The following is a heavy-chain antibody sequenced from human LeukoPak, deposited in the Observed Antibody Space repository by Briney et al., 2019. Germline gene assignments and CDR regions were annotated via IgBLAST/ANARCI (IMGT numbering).Heavy chain of an antibody. CDR1: GGSISSHY. CDR3: ARGTRAYYFDY. CDR2: IYYSGST. V-gene: IGHV4-59*11. Sequence: SETLSLTCTVSGGSISSHYWSWIRQPPGKGLEWIGYIYYSGSTNYNPSLKSRVTISVDTSKNQFSLKLSSVTAADTAVYYCARGTRAYYFDYWGQGTLVTVSS. J-gene: IGHJ4*02.